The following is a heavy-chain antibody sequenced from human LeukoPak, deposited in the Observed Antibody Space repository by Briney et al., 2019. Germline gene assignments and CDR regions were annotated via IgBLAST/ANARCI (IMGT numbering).Heavy chain of an antibody. Sequence: GGSLRLSCAASGFTFSTYGMHWVRQAPGKGLEWVAFIRYDGTNKYYADSVEGRFIISRDNSKATLYLQMSSLRPGDTAVYYCVGGMVSARSDYWGQGTLVTVPS. J-gene: IGHJ4*02. CDR3: VGGMVSARSDY. CDR2: IRYDGTNK. V-gene: IGHV3-30*02. D-gene: IGHD2-8*01. CDR1: GFTFSTYG.